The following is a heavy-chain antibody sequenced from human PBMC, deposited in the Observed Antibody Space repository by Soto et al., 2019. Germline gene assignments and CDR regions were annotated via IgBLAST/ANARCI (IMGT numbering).Heavy chain of an antibody. CDR2: IYYSGST. J-gene: IGHJ4*02. Sequence: QVQLQESGPGLVKPSQTLSLTCTVSGGSISSGGYYWSWIRQHPGKGLEWIGYIYYSGSTYYNPSLKSRVTISVDTSKNQSALKLVSVTAEDTAVDYCARVASTPATRPDYWCQGTLVTVSS. V-gene: IGHV4-31*03. CDR3: ARVASTPATRPDY. D-gene: IGHD2-15*01. CDR1: GGSISSGGYY.